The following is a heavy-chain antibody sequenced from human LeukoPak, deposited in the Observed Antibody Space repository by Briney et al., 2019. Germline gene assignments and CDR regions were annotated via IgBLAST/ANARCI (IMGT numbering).Heavy chain of an antibody. D-gene: IGHD6-6*01. Sequence: KPGGSLRLSCAASGFTFSSYSMNWVRQAPGKGLEWVSSISSSSSYIYYADSVKGRFTISRDNAKNSLYLQMNSLRAEDTAVCYCARKAVIAARGGNWFDPWGQGTLVTVSS. J-gene: IGHJ5*02. V-gene: IGHV3-21*01. CDR3: ARKAVIAARGGNWFDP. CDR2: ISSSSSYI. CDR1: GFTFSSYS.